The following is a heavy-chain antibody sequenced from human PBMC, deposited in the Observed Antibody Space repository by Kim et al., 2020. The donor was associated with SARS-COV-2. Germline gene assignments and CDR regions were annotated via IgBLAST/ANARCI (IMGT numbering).Heavy chain of an antibody. CDR1: GVIFITCT. V-gene: IGHV1-69*13. CDR3: ARSLWKDGFDV. Sequence: SVKVSCKASGVIFITCTISFGGQGPGKENEGRGGVMSLVCTANYGQRCQDRVTIIADASTSTAYMELSSLRSDDTAIYYCARSLWKDGFDVWGQGTMVTVSS. CDR2: VMSLVCTA. D-gene: IGHD3-10*01. J-gene: IGHJ3*01.